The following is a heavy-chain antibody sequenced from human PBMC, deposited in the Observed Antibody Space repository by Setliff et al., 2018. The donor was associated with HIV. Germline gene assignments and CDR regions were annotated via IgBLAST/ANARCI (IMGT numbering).Heavy chain of an antibody. D-gene: IGHD3-3*01. CDR2: IYSSGTA. Sequence: SETLSLTCTVSGGSFSSTTYSWGWIRQPPGMGLEWIGSIYSSGTADYNPSLKSRVAMSVDTSRSQFSLKLRSVTAADTAVYYCARHKTNYDFYAFDVWGQGTMVTVSS. CDR3: ARHKTNYDFYAFDV. V-gene: IGHV4-39*01. J-gene: IGHJ3*01. CDR1: GGSFSSTTYS.